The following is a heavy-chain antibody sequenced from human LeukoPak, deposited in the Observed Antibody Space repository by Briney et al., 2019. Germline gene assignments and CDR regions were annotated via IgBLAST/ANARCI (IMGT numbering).Heavy chain of an antibody. V-gene: IGHV1-18*01. CDR2: ISGYSGKT. CDR3: ARGYSGYTPHDY. Sequence: GASVKVSCKASGCTFTRYGISWVRQAPGQGLEWMGWISGYSGKTNYAQKLQGRVTMTTDTSTSTAYMELRSLRSDDTAVYYCARGYSGYTPHDYWGQGTLVTVSS. D-gene: IGHD5-12*01. J-gene: IGHJ4*02. CDR1: GCTFTRYG.